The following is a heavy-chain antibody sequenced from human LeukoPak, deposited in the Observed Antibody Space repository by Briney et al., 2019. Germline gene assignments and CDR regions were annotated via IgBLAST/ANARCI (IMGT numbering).Heavy chain of an antibody. CDR1: GYSFTSYY. V-gene: IGHV1-46*01. CDR3: ARARTTVTTVDY. CDR2: INPSGGST. D-gene: IGHD4-17*01. J-gene: IGHJ4*02. Sequence: ASVKVSCKASGYSFTSYYMHWVRQAPGQGLEWMGIINPSGGSTSYAQKFQGRVTMTWDTSTSTVYMELSSLRSEDTAVYYCARARTTVTTVDYWGQGTLVTVSS.